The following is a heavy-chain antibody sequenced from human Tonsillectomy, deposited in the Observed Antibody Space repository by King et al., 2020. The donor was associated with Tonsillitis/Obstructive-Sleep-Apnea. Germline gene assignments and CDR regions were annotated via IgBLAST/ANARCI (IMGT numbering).Heavy chain of an antibody. Sequence: DVQLVESGGGLIQPGGSLRLSCAASGFTVSSNYMSWVRQAPGKGLEWVSVIYSGGSTYYADSVKGRFTISRDNSKNPLYLQMNSLRAEDTAVYYCARGEGDYYSYYGMDVWGQGTTVTVSS. CDR3: ARGEGDYYSYYGMDV. CDR2: IYSGGST. CDR1: GFTVSSNY. J-gene: IGHJ6*02. V-gene: IGHV3-53*01. D-gene: IGHD1-26*01.